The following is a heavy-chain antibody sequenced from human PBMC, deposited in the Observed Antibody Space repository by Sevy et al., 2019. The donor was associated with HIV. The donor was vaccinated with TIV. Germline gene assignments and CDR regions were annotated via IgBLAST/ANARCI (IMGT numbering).Heavy chain of an antibody. V-gene: IGHV3-15*01. Sequence: GGSLRLSCAASGFTFSIAWMSWVRQVPGKGLEWVGRIKSKTDGGTTDDAAPVKGRFTISRDDSKTTLYLQMNSLRAEDTAVYYCARFGPASIPNWYFDLWGRGTLVTVSS. CDR3: ARFGPASIPNWYFDL. CDR1: GFTFSIAW. D-gene: IGHD2-21*01. J-gene: IGHJ2*01. CDR2: IKSKTDGGTT.